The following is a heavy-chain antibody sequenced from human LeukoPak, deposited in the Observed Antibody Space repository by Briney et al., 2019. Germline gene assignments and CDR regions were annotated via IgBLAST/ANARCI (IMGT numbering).Heavy chain of an antibody. CDR3: ARAARYYETSNFDY. V-gene: IGHV4-4*07. D-gene: IGHD3-22*01. CDR1: GGSISSYY. J-gene: IGHJ4*02. CDR2: IYTSGST. Sequence: PSETLSLTCTVSGGSISSYYWSWIRQPAGKGLEWIGRIYTSGSTNYNPSLKSRVSMSVDTSKHQFSLKLSSVTAADTAVYYCARAARYYETSNFDYWGQGTLVTVSS.